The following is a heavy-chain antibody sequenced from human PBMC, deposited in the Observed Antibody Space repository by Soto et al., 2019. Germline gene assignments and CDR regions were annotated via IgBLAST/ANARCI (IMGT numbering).Heavy chain of an antibody. D-gene: IGHD2-8*01. CDR3: ARDLIGSCPHGVCSRLGAFDL. CDR1: GLTVSSNY. V-gene: IGHV3-66*01. J-gene: IGHJ3*01. Sequence: GGSLRLSCAASGLTVSSNYMSWVRQAPGKGLQWVSTIYTDGSTYYADSVKGRFSISRDGSKDMLYLQMNSLRAEDTAVYYCARDLIGSCPHGVCSRLGAFDLWGQGTVVTVSS. CDR2: IYTDGST.